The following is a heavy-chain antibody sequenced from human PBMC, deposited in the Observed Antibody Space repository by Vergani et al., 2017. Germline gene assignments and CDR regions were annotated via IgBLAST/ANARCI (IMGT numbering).Heavy chain of an antibody. CDR3: VKDIAASGNYWYFDL. J-gene: IGHJ2*01. CDR2: ISATLGST. Sequence: EVQLLQSGGDLIHPGGSLRLSCVVSGITMNTYAMNWVRQAPGKGLEWVSAISATLGSTYYADSVKGRFTISKDNSKNSLYLQMNSLRAEDTALYYCVKDIAASGNYWYFDLWGRGTLVTVSS. V-gene: IGHV3-23*01. D-gene: IGHD6-13*01. CDR1: GITMNTYA.